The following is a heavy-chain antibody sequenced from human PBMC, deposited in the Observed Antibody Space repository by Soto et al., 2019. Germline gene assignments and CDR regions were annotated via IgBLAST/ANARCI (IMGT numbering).Heavy chain of an antibody. D-gene: IGHD6-19*01. V-gene: IGHV3-23*01. J-gene: IGHJ4*02. CDR3: ARPPLYSNGGYFDS. CDR2: TSNNGDRT. Sequence: GGSLRLSCAVSGFTFTDHPMTRVRQAPGKGLEWVSTTSNNGDRTFYADSVRGRFTVSTDRTNNTLYLQMNSLRADDTAVYFCARPPLYSNGGYFDSWGQGTLVTCSS. CDR1: GFTFTDHP.